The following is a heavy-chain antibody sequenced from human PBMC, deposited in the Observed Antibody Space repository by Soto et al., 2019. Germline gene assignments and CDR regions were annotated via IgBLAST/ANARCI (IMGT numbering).Heavy chain of an antibody. CDR1: GFTFSNYA. V-gene: IGHV3-30-3*01. Sequence: GGSLRLSCAASGFTFSNYAMHWVRQAPGKGLEWVAVISSDGSNKYYGDSVKGRFTISRDNSKNTLYLQVNSLRTEDTAVYYCARDLLYFGEIDYWGQGALVTVSS. D-gene: IGHD3-10*01. CDR2: ISSDGSNK. J-gene: IGHJ4*02. CDR3: ARDLLYFGEIDY.